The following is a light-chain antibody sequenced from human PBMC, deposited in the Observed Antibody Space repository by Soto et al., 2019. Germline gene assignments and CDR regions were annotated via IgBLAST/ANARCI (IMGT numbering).Light chain of an antibody. CDR3: QQTYSTLSIT. CDR2: AAS. J-gene: IGKJ5*01. Sequence: DLQMTQSPSSLSASVGDRVTITCRASESISRHLNWYQQKPGKAPKILIYAASSLQNGVPSRFRGSGSGTDFTLTITNLQPEDFATYYFQQTYSTLSITFGQGTRLDI. CDR1: ESISRH. V-gene: IGKV1-39*01.